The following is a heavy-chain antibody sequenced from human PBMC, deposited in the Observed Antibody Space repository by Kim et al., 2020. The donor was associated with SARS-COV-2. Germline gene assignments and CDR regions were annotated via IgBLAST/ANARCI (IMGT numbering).Heavy chain of an antibody. J-gene: IGHJ6*02. CDR2: IDPSDSYT. D-gene: IGHD6-13*01. CDR3: ARPASYSSSWYGMDV. V-gene: IGHV5-10-1*01. CDR1: GYSFTSYW. Sequence: GESLQISCKGSGYSFTSYWISWVRQMPGKGLEWVGRIDPSDSYTNYSPSFQGHVTISADKSISTAYLQWSSLKASDTAMYYCARPASYSSSWYGMDVWGQGTTVTVFS.